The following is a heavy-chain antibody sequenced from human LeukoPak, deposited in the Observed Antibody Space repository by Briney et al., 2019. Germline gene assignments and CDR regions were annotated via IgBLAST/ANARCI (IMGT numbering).Heavy chain of an antibody. CDR1: GGSISSYY. Sequence: SETLSLTSTASGGSISSYYWSWIRQPPGKGLEWIGYIYYSGSTNYNPSLKSRVTISVDTSKNQFSLKLSSVTAADTAVYYCAREQYSGSWYYYWGQGTLVTVSS. V-gene: IGHV4-59*01. CDR2: IYYSGST. J-gene: IGHJ4*02. D-gene: IGHD6-13*01. CDR3: AREQYSGSWYYY.